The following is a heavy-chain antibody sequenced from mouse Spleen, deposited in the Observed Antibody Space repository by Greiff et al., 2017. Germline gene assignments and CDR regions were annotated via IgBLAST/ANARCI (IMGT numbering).Heavy chain of an antibody. CDR3: AWYYGSSPWFAY. J-gene: IGHJ3*01. CDR2: INPGSGGT. D-gene: IGHD1-1*01. Sequence: VQLQQSGAELVRPGTSVKVSCKASGYAFTNYLIEWVKQRPGQGLEWIGVINPGSGGTNYNEKFKGKATLTADKSSSTAYMQLSSLTSEDSAVYFCAWYYGSSPWFAYWGQGTLVTVSA. CDR1: GYAFTNYL. V-gene: IGHV1-54*01.